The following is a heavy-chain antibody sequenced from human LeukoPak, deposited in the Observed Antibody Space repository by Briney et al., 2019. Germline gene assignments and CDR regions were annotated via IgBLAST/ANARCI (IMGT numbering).Heavy chain of an antibody. J-gene: IGHJ6*03. V-gene: IGHV3-48*01. D-gene: IGHD3-3*01. Sequence: GGSLRLSCAASGFTFSSYSMNWVRQAPGKGLEWVSYISSSSSTIYYADSVKGRFTISRDNAKNSLYLQMNSLRAEDTAVYYCASKEEEDWSGYYNYYYYYMDAWGKGTTVAVSS. CDR1: GFTFSSYS. CDR2: ISSSSSTI. CDR3: ASKEEEDWSGYYNYYYYYMDA.